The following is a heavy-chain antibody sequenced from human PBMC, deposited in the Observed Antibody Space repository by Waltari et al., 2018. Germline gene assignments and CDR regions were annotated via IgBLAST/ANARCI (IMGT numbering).Heavy chain of an antibody. J-gene: IGHJ4*02. CDR1: RGSIRSSSYY. CDR2: SYYRGST. V-gene: IGHV4-39*07. Sequence: QLQLQESSPGLVKPSDNLSLTCTCSRGSIRSSSYYWGWIRQPPGKGLEWIGSSYYRGSTYYDPALKSRVTTTVDTSKNQFSLMLSSVTAADTAVYYCARGERPYYFDYWGQGTLVTVSS. D-gene: IGHD1-26*01. CDR3: ARGERPYYFDY.